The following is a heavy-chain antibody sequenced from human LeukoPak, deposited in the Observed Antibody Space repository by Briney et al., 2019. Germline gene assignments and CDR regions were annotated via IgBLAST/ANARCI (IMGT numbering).Heavy chain of an antibody. CDR1: GFTFSSYA. D-gene: IGHD1-26*01. CDR2: ISGTGSST. J-gene: IGHJ4*02. Sequence: QPGGSLRLSCAASGFTFSSYAMSWVRQAPGKGLEWVSAISGTGSSTYYADSVKGRFTISRDNSKNTLYLQMNSLRAEDTAVYYCAKGDTTWELPHDYWGQGTLVTVSS. CDR3: AKGDTTWELPHDY. V-gene: IGHV3-23*01.